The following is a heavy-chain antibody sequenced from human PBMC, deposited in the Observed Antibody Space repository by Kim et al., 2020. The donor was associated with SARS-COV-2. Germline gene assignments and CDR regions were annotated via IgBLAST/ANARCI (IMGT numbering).Heavy chain of an antibody. J-gene: IGHJ4*02. CDR3: ATRYFDWLLYEY. CDR2: ISSSSSYI. CDR1: GFTFSSYS. D-gene: IGHD3-9*01. V-gene: IGHV3-21*04. Sequence: GGSLRLSCAASGFTFSSYSMNWVRQAPGKGLEWVSSISSSSSYIYYADSVKGRFTISRDNAKNSLYLQMNSLRAEDTAVYYCATRYFDWLLYEYWGQGTLVTVSS.